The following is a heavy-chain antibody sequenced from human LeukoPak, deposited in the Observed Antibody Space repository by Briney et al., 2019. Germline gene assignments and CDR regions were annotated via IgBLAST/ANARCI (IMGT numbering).Heavy chain of an antibody. D-gene: IGHD3-9*01. V-gene: IGHV3-30*04. CDR1: GFTFSSYP. CDR2: ISYDGRDK. Sequence: GRSLRLSCAASGFTFSSYPMHWVRQAPGEGLEWVAVISYDGRDKHYADSVKGRFTISRDNSKNTLYLQVNSLRAEDTAVYYCARDGHYDILTGYFQDWGQGTLVTVSS. J-gene: IGHJ1*01. CDR3: ARDGHYDILTGYFQD.